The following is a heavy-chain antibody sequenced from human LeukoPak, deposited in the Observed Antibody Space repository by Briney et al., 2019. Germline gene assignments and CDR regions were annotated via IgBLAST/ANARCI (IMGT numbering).Heavy chain of an antibody. CDR2: ISGSGGST. J-gene: IGHJ4*02. D-gene: IGHD3-22*01. Sequence: GGSLRLSCAASGFTFSSYAMSWVRQAPGKGLEWVSAISGSGGSTYYADSVKGRFTISRDNSKNTLYLQMNSLRAEDTAVYYCAKDPHLLTMIVVAADYWGQGTLVTVSS. CDR3: AKDPHLLTMIVVAADY. V-gene: IGHV3-23*01. CDR1: GFTFSSYA.